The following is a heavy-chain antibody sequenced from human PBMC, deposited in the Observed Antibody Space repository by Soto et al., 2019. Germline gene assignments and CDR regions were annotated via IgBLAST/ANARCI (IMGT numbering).Heavy chain of an antibody. CDR2: ISGYNGDT. J-gene: IGHJ6*02. V-gene: IGHV1-18*01. CDR3: AKNGKPPYYYYGLDV. D-gene: IGHD2-8*01. Sequence: SVKVSCKASGYTFTRYVIRWVRQAPGQGLEWMGWISGYNGDTNYAQKFQDRVSMTIDTSKGTAYMELRSLTSDDTAIYYCAKNGKPPYYYYGLDVWGQGTKVTVSS. CDR1: GYTFTRYV.